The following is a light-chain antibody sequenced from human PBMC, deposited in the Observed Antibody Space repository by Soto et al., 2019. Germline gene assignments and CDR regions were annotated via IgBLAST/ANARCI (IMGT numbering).Light chain of an antibody. V-gene: IGLV1-40*01. CDR3: QSFDSSLSGYV. CDR1: SSNIGAGYD. Sequence: QPVLTQPPSVSGAPGQRVTISCTGSSSNIGAGYDVHWYQQVPGTAPQLLIYGSSNRPSGVPDRFSGSKSGTSASLAITGLQAEDEADYYCQSFDSSLSGYVFGTGTKVTVL. J-gene: IGLJ1*01. CDR2: GSS.